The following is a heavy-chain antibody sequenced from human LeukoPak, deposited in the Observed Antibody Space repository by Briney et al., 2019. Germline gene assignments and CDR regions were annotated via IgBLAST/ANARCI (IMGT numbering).Heavy chain of an antibody. CDR1: GFTFSTYA. D-gene: IGHD3-22*01. V-gene: IGHV3-23*01. CDR2: ITGSGHI. Sequence: GGSLRLSCAASGFTFSTYAMTWVRQAPGKGLEWVSAITGSGHIYDADSVKGRFTISRDNSKNTLYLQMNSLRAEDTAVYYCASEMPAMIVVKGFDYWGQGTLVTVSS. J-gene: IGHJ4*02. CDR3: ASEMPAMIVVKGFDY.